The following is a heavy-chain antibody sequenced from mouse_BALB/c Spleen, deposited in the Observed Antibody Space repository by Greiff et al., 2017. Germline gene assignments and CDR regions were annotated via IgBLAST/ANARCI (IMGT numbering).Heavy chain of an antibody. CDR2: INSDGGST. D-gene: IGHD1-3*01. CDR3: ARSGGKGAMDD. V-gene: IGHV5-2*03. Sequence: EVKVEESGGGLVQPGESLKLSCESNEYEFPSHDMSRVRKTPEKRLELVAAINSDGGSTYYPDTMERRFIISRDNTKKTLYLQMSNLRSEDTALYYCARSGGKGAMDDWGQGTSVTVSS. J-gene: IGHJ4*01. CDR1: EYEFPSHD.